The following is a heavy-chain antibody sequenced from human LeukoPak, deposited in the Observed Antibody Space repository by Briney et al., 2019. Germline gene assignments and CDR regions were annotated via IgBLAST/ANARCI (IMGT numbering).Heavy chain of an antibody. D-gene: IGHD2-2*01. CDR3: ARGRYCSSTSCYGYYYYYMDV. J-gene: IGHJ6*03. V-gene: IGHV3-30*02. Sequence: LAGGSLRLSCAASGFTFSTYGMNWVRQAPGKGLEWVAFIRFDGSDKYYANSVKGRFTISRDNSKNSLYLQMNSLRAEDTAVYYCARGRYCSSTSCYGYYYYYMDVWGKGTTVTVSS. CDR2: IRFDGSDK. CDR1: GFTFSTYG.